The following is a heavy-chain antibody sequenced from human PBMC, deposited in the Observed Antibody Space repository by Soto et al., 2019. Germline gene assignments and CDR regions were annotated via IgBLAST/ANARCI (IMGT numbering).Heavy chain of an antibody. Sequence: SETLSLTCTVSGGSISSSSYYWVLIRQPPGKGLEWIGSIYYSGSTYYNPSLKSRVTISVDTSKNQFSLKLSSVTAADTAVYYCARVITIFGVVYGMDVWGQGTTVTVSS. V-gene: IGHV4-39*01. CDR2: IYYSGST. J-gene: IGHJ6*02. CDR1: GGSISSSSYY. D-gene: IGHD3-3*01. CDR3: ARVITIFGVVYGMDV.